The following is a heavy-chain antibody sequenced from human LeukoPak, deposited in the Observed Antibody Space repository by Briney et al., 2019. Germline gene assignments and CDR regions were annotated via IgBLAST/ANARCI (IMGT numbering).Heavy chain of an antibody. D-gene: IGHD3-22*01. Sequence: SETLSLTCTVSGGSISGYYWSWIRQPPGKGLEWIGFIYYSGATNYNPSLKSRVTISADTSKNQFSLKLTSVTAADTAVYYCARLFSISRTFYYDSSGYYYPDYWGQGTLVTVFS. V-gene: IGHV4-59*08. J-gene: IGHJ4*02. CDR2: IYYSGAT. CDR1: GGSISGYY. CDR3: ARLFSISRTFYYDSSGYYYPDY.